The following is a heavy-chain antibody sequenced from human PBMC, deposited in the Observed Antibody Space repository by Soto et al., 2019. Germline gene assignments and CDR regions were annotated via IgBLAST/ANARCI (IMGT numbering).Heavy chain of an antibody. CDR1: GGTFSSYT. J-gene: IGHJ4*02. CDR3: ARAGYCSGGSCAYFVY. D-gene: IGHD2-15*01. V-gene: IGHV1-69*02. CDR2: IIPILGIA. Sequence: SVKVSCKASGGTFSSYTISWVRQAPGQGLEWMGRIIPILGIANYAQKFQGRVTITADKSTSTAYMELSSLRSEDTAVYYCARAGYCSGGSCAYFVYWGQGTLVTVSS.